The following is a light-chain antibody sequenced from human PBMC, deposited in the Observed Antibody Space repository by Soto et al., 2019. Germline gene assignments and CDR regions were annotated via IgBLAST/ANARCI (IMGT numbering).Light chain of an antibody. V-gene: IGLV2-8*01. CDR1: SSDVGGYEY. J-gene: IGLJ2*01. CDR2: EVT. Sequence: QFALTQPPSASGSPRQSVTISCTGTSSDVGGYEYVSWYQQHPGRAPKLIIYEVTKRPSGVPDRFSGSKSGNTASLTVSGLQAEDEADYYCTSYAGNNDYVVFGGGTKLTVL. CDR3: TSYAGNNDYVV.